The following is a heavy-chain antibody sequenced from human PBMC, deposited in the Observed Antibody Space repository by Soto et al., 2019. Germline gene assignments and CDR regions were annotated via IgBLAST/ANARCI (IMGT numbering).Heavy chain of an antibody. CDR2: ISYTGRT. CDR3: AREWGLLPYYVMNV. D-gene: IGHD7-27*01. J-gene: IGHJ6*02. Sequence: ETLALTFVVSGYSVTSGSYYWTWLRQPPGKGLQWIGYISYTGRTKYNPSLQSRVTISVDTSKNDFSLNLSSVTAADTAVYFCAREWGLLPYYVMNVWGQGPAVTVSS. CDR1: GYSVTSGSYY. V-gene: IGHV4-61*03.